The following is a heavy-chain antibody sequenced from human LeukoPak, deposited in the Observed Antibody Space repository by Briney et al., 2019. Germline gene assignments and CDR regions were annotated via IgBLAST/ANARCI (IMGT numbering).Heavy chain of an antibody. J-gene: IGHJ4*02. CDR1: GFSFSSYS. Sequence: GGSLRLSCAASGFSFSSYSMNWVRQAPGKGLEWVSSISSSSSSIYYADSVKGRFTISRDNAKKSLYLQMNSLRAEDTAVYYCARVRYFDWLGPFDYWGQGTLVTVSS. CDR2: ISSSSSSI. CDR3: ARVRYFDWLGPFDY. D-gene: IGHD3-9*01. V-gene: IGHV3-21*01.